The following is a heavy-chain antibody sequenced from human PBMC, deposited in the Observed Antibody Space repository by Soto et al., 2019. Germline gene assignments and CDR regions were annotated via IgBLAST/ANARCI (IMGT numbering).Heavy chain of an antibody. J-gene: IGHJ4*02. CDR3: ARDSAGDGYKLFDY. Sequence: QVQLVQSGAGVKKPGSSVKVSCKASGVTFSSYAISWVRQAPGQGLEWMGGIIPIFGTANYAQKFQGRVTITADKSTSTAYMEQSSLRSEDTAVYYCARDSAGDGYKLFDYWGQGTLVTVSS. CDR2: IIPIFGTA. CDR1: GVTFSSYA. D-gene: IGHD5-12*01. V-gene: IGHV1-69*06.